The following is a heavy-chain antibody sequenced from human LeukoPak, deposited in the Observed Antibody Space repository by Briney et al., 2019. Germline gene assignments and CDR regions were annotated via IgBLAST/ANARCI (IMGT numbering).Heavy chain of an antibody. J-gene: IGHJ6*02. CDR1: GDSVSSNSAA. CDR2: TYYRSKLYN. D-gene: IGHD1-1*01. Sequence: SQTLSLTCAISGDSVSSNSAAWNWIRQSPSRGLEWLGRTYYRSKLYNDYAVSVKSRITINPDTSKNQFSLQLNSVTPEDTAVYYCAREQVIWSPPAHYYYYYGMDVWGQGTTVTVSS. CDR3: AREQVIWSPPAHYYYYYGMDV. V-gene: IGHV6-1*01.